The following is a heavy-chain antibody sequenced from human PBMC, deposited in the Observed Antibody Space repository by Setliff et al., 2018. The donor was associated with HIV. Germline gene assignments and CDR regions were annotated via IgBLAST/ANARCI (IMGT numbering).Heavy chain of an antibody. Sequence: GESLTISCVASGLTLSSYAMNWVRQAPGKGLEWLSGISNTGSSTYYGDSVKGRFTISRDKPRNIVFLQMKSLRVEDTALYYCAKAASNLAAAGGPLDMWGPGTVVTVSS. D-gene: IGHD6-13*01. CDR2: ISNTGSST. CDR1: GLTLSSYA. CDR3: AKAASNLAAAGGPLDM. J-gene: IGHJ3*02. V-gene: IGHV3-23*01.